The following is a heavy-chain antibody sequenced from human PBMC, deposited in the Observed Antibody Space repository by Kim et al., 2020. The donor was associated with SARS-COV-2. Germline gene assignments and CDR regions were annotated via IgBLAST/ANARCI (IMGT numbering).Heavy chain of an antibody. J-gene: IGHJ4*02. CDR3: ARETGTRGLFFDY. CDR1: GFTFSSYG. Sequence: GGSLRLSCAASGFTFSSYGMHWVRQAPGKGLEWVAVIWYDGSNKYYADSVKGRFTISRDNSKNTLYLQMNSLRAEDTAVYYCARETGTRGLFFDYWGQGTLGTVSS. D-gene: IGHD1-1*01. CDR2: IWYDGSNK. V-gene: IGHV3-33*01.